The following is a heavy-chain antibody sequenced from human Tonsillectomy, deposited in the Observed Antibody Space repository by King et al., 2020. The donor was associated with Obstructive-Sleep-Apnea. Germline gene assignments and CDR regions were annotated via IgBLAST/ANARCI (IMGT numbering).Heavy chain of an antibody. Sequence: VQLVESGGGVVQPERSLRLSCAASGFSFSTYGMHWVRQAPGKGLEWVAFIRDEGNVKDYADSVKGRFTISRDDSKNTLYLQMNSLRAEDTAVYYCAKGAMIVVVMEYFDYWGQGTLVTVSS. CDR3: AKGAMIVVVMEYFDY. V-gene: IGHV3-30*02. CDR1: GFSFSTYG. J-gene: IGHJ4*02. D-gene: IGHD3-22*01. CDR2: IRDEGNVK.